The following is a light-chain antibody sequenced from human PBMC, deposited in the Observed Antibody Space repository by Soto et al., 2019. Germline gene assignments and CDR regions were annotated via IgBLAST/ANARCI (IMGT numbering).Light chain of an antibody. J-gene: IGKJ1*01. V-gene: IGKV1-39*01. CDR3: QKSYSTPWK. CDR2: AAS. Sequence: DMQITQSPSSVSASVGERVTMTCRASQSISNYLNWYQQKPGKAPKLLIYAASSLQSGVPSRFSGSGSGTDFTLTISSLQPEDFATYYCQKSYSTPWKCGQGTTGDIK. CDR1: QSISNY.